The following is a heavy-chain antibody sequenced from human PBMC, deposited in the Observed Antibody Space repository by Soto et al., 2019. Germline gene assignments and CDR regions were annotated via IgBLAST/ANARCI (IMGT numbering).Heavy chain of an antibody. Sequence: GGSLRLSCAASGFTVSSNYMSWVRQAPGKGLEWVSVIYSGGSTYYADSVKGRFTISRDNSKNTLYLQMNSLRAEDTAVYYCARVEGSYYYDSSGYYLGAFDIWGQGTMVTVSS. J-gene: IGHJ3*02. CDR3: ARVEGSYYYDSSGYYLGAFDI. CDR1: GFTVSSNY. V-gene: IGHV3-53*01. D-gene: IGHD3-22*01. CDR2: IYSGGST.